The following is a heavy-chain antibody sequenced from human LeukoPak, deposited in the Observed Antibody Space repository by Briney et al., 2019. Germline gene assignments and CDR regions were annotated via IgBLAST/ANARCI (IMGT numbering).Heavy chain of an antibody. J-gene: IGHJ4*02. V-gene: IGHV3-30*04. CDR1: GFTSRDYA. D-gene: IGHD6-19*01. CDR2: IPYDGSKK. Sequence: PGRSLRLSCAASGFTSRDYAMHCVRQAPGNRLEWVAVIPYDGSKKDYADSVKGRFTISRDSSTNTLYLQMNSLRPEDTGVYYCARGSLKWLVYHPLDYWGQGTLVTVSS. CDR3: ARGSLKWLVYHPLDY.